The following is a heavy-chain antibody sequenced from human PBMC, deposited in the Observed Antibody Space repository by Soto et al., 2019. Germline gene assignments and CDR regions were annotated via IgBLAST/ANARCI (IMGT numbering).Heavy chain of an antibody. D-gene: IGHD3-10*01. V-gene: IGHV4-31*03. J-gene: IGHJ1*01. CDR3: VRGVLS. Sequence: QVQLQESGPGLVKASQTLSLTCNVSGGSISSGGYYWTWIRQHPGKGLEWIGNIHHSGNTFYNTSLKSRVSISVDTSKNQFSLKLSSVTAADTAVYFCVRGVLSWGQGTLVTVSS. CDR2: IHHSGNT. CDR1: GGSISSGGYY.